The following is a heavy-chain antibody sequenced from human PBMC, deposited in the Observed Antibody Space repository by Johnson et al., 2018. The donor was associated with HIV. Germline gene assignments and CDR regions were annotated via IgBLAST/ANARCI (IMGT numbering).Heavy chain of an antibody. D-gene: IGHD1-14*01. Sequence: MLLVESGGGLVKREGSLRLSCAASGFTLSSYWMSWVRQAPGKGLEWVANIKQDGSEKYYADSVKGRFTISRDNSKNTLYLQMNSLRAEDTAVYYCAKDLRSGNRREAFDIWGQGTMVTVSS. J-gene: IGHJ3*02. CDR1: GFTLSSYW. CDR2: IKQDGSEK. V-gene: IGHV3-7*01. CDR3: AKDLRSGNRREAFDI.